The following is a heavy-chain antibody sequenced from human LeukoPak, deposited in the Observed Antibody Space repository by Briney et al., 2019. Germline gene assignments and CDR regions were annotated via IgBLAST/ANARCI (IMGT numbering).Heavy chain of an antibody. CDR2: IYYSGST. V-gene: IGHV4-39*07. CDR3: ARERIVGATTSSPDY. Sequence: SETLSLTCTVSGGSISSSSYYWGWIRQPPGKGLEWIGSIYYSGSTYYNPSLKSRVTISVDTSKNQFSLKLSSVTAADTAVYYCARERIVGATTSSPDYWGQGTLVTVSS. CDR1: GGSISSSSYY. J-gene: IGHJ4*02. D-gene: IGHD1-26*01.